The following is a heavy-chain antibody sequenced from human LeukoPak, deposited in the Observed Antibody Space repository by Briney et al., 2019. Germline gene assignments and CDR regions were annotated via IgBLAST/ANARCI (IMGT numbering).Heavy chain of an antibody. D-gene: IGHD2-21*02. Sequence: SVKVSCKASGGTFSSYAISWVRQAPGQGLEWMGRIIPIFGTANYAQKFQGRVTITTDESTSTAYMELSSLRPEDTAVYYCARDWQYCGGDCIPRGFDPWGQGTLVTVSS. CDR3: ARDWQYCGGDCIPRGFDP. V-gene: IGHV1-69*05. J-gene: IGHJ5*02. CDR1: GGTFSSYA. CDR2: IIPIFGTA.